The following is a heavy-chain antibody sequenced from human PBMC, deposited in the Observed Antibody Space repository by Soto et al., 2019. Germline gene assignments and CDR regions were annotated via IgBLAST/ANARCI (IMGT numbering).Heavy chain of an antibody. Sequence: ASVKVSCKASGYTFINYYIHWVRQAPGQRLEWMGVINPNGGSTVYAQKFQGRVTLTRDTSTSTVYVELSSLRSDDTAVYFCVRATAARQRDYSYHYYLHIWGKGTTVTVSS. J-gene: IGHJ6*03. D-gene: IGHD6-6*01. V-gene: IGHV1-46*03. CDR1: GYTFINYY. CDR2: INPNGGST. CDR3: VRATAARQRDYSYHYYLHI.